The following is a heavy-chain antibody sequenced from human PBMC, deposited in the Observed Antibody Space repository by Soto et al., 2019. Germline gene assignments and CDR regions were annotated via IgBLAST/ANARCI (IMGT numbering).Heavy chain of an antibody. D-gene: IGHD6-13*01. V-gene: IGHV2-70*01. CDR3: ARISWGGIAAAGTFYYGMDV. CDR2: IDWDDDK. J-gene: IGHJ6*02. CDR1: GFSLSTSGMC. Sequence: SGPTLVNPTQTLTLTCTFSGFSLSTSGMCVSWIRQPPGKALEWLALIDWDDDKYYSTSLKTRLNISKDTSKNQVVLTMTNKDPVDTATYYCARISWGGIAAAGTFYYGMDVWGQGTMVTVSS.